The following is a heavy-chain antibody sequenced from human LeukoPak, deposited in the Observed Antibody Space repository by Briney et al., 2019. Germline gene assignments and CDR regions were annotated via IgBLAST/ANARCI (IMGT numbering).Heavy chain of an antibody. CDR3: ARDPNSSSWYDGGGSFDY. J-gene: IGHJ4*02. CDR2: INHSGSS. V-gene: IGHV4-34*01. CDR1: GGSFSGYY. D-gene: IGHD6-13*01. Sequence: SETLSLTCAVYGGSFSGYYWTWIRQPPGKTLEWIGEINHSGSSNYNPSLKSRVTMSVDTSKNQFSLKLSSVTAADTAVYYCARDPNSSSWYDGGGSFDYWGQGTLVTVSS.